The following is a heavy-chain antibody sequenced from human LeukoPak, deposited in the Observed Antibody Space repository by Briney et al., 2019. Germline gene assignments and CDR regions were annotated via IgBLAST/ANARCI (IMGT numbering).Heavy chain of an antibody. CDR1: GGTFTSYA. J-gene: IGHJ4*02. CDR2: IIPILGIA. Sequence: SGKVSCKASGGTFTSYAISWVRQAPGQGLERMGRIIPILGIANYAQKFQGRVTITADKSTSTAYMELSSLRSEDTAVYYCARDHSSSPDYWGQGTLVTVSS. CDR3: ARDHSSSPDY. D-gene: IGHD6-6*01. V-gene: IGHV1-69*04.